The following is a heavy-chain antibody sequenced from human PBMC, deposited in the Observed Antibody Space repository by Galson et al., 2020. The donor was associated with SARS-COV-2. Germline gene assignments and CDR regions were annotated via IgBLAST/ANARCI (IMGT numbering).Heavy chain of an antibody. CDR1: GYTLTELS. CDR3: ATARNRLRFLEWLLWDY. J-gene: IGHJ4*02. Sequence: ASVKVSCKVSGYTLTELSMHWVRQAHGKGLEWMGGFDPEDGETIYAQKFQGRVTMTEDTSTDTAYMELSSLRSEDTAVYYCATARNRLRFLEWLLWDYWGQGTLVTVSS. CDR2: FDPEDGET. V-gene: IGHV1-24*01. D-gene: IGHD3-3*01.